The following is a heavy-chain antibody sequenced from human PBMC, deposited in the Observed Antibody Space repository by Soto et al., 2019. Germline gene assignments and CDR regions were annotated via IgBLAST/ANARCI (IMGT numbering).Heavy chain of an antibody. V-gene: IGHV1-18*01. CDR3: ARGGVVAVPPDSSSLVGTWFDP. J-gene: IGHJ5*02. Sequence: QVQLVQSGAEVKKPGASVNVSCKTSGYSFSNSGINWVRQAPGQGLERLGWISGYTGKALYAREFQGRLTMTTVTSASAAYMDLWSLISDDTAVYFCARGGVVAVPPDSSSLVGTWFDPWGQGTLVTVSS. CDR1: GYSFSNSG. D-gene: IGHD2-8*02. CDR2: ISGYTGKA.